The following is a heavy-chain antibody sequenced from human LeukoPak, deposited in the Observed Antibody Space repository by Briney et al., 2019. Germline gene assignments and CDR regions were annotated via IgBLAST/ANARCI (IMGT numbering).Heavy chain of an antibody. D-gene: IGHD2-2*01. CDR3: ARGAIVVVPAAYFDY. CDR2: IYTSGST. Sequence: PSQTLSLTCTVSGGSISSGSYYWSWIRQPAGKGLEWIGRIYTSGSTNYNPSLKSRVTISVDTSKNQFSLKLSSVTAADTAVYYCARGAIVVVPAAYFDYWGQGTLVTVPS. V-gene: IGHV4-61*02. CDR1: GGSISSGSYY. J-gene: IGHJ4*02.